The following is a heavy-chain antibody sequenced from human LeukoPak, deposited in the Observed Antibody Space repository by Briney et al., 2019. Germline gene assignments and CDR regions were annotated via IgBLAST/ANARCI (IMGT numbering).Heavy chain of an antibody. CDR2: IYNDGSTT. Sequence: PGGSLRLSCAASGFMFSKSWMHWVRQVPGKGLVWVARIYNDGSTTNYADSVKGRFTISRDNAANTLFLQMSSLRAEDTAVYYCAKGVKVPLLRYFSYYMDVWGKGTTVTISS. CDR3: AKGVKVPLLRYFSYYMDV. CDR1: GFMFSKSW. V-gene: IGHV3-74*01. J-gene: IGHJ6*03. D-gene: IGHD3-9*01.